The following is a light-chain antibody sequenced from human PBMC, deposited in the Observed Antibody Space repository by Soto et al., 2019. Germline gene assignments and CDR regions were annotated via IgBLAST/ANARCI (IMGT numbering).Light chain of an antibody. CDR3: QQSYSTPPT. CDR2: AAS. V-gene: IGKV1-39*01. J-gene: IGKJ1*01. CDR1: QTITNF. Sequence: DIQTPQSPSSLSASVGDRVTITCRASQTITNFLNWYQQKPGKATKLLIYAASSLQSGVTSRFSGSGSGTDFTLTISSLQPEDFAAYYCQQSYSTPPTFGQGTRWIS.